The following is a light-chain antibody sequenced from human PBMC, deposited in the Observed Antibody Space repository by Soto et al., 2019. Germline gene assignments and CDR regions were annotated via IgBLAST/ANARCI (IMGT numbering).Light chain of an antibody. CDR2: KAS. J-gene: IGKJ5*01. CDR1: QSISNL. V-gene: IGKV1-5*03. CDR3: QQYIGYPLT. Sequence: DLQMTQSPSTLSASVGDRVTITCRASQSISNLLAWHQQKPGRAPTLLIYKASTLESGVPSRFSGSGSGTEFSLTISSLQPDDFATYYCQQYIGYPLTFGQGTRLEIK.